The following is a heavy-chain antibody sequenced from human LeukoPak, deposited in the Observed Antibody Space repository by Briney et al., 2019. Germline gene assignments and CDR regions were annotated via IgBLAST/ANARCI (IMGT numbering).Heavy chain of an antibody. D-gene: IGHD2-21*02. CDR1: GGSGNSDNYY. V-gene: IGHV4-61*02. J-gene: IGHJ3*02. CDR3: ARGGAYCGGDCYSDDALDI. CDR2: IYTSGST. Sequence: SQTLSLTCTVSGGSGNSDNYYWTWIRQPAGRGLEWIGRIYTSGSTNYNPSLKSRATISVDTSKNQFSMRLTSVTAADTAVYYCARGGAYCGGDCYSDDALDIWGPGTMVTVSS.